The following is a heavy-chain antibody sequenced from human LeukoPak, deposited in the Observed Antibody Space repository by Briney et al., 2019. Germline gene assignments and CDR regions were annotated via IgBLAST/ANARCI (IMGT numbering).Heavy chain of an antibody. Sequence: PGGSLRLSCAASGFTFSSYAMSWVRQAPGKGLEWVSAISGSGGSTYYADSVKGRFTISRDNSKNTLYLQMNSLRAEDTAVYYCAKDGTGIQLWLSSGMDVWGQGTTVTVSS. CDR1: GFTFSSYA. V-gene: IGHV3-23*01. CDR2: ISGSGGST. J-gene: IGHJ6*02. D-gene: IGHD5-18*01. CDR3: AKDGTGIQLWLSSGMDV.